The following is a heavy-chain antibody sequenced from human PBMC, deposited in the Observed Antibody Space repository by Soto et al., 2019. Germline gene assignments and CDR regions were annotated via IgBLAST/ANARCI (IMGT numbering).Heavy chain of an antibody. CDR1: GGSISSGGYY. D-gene: IGHD3-3*01. Sequence: SETLSLTCTVSGGSISSGGYYWSWIRQHPGKGLEWIGYIYYSGSTYYNPSLKSRVTISVDTSKNQFSLKLSSVTAADTAVYYCARARSIFGVVIINYFDYWGQGTLVTVS. J-gene: IGHJ4*02. CDR3: ARARSIFGVVIINYFDY. CDR2: IYYSGST. V-gene: IGHV4-31*03.